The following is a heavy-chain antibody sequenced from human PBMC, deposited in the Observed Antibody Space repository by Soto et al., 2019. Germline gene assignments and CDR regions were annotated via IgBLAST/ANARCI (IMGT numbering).Heavy chain of an antibody. V-gene: IGHV3-21*01. Sequence: GGALRLSCAAPGFTFSSYNMNRVRQAPREGADWVSSISSSSSYIYYADSVKGRFTISRDNAKNSLYLQMNSLRAEDTAVYYCARDLRDCSGGSCYRDAFDIWGQGTMVTVSS. J-gene: IGHJ3*02. D-gene: IGHD2-15*01. CDR2: ISSSSSYI. CDR1: GFTFSSYN. CDR3: ARDLRDCSGGSCYRDAFDI.